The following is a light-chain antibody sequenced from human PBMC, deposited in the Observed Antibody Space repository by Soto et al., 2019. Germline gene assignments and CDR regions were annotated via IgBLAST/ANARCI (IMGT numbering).Light chain of an antibody. CDR1: SSDVGSYNR. CDR3: SSYTSSSICV. Sequence: QSVLTQPPSVSGSPGQSVTISCTGTSSDVGSYNRVSWYQQPPGTAHKLMIYEVSNRPSGVPDRFSGSKSGNTASLTISGLQAEDEADYYCSSYTSSSICVFGTGTKVTVL. V-gene: IGLV2-18*02. CDR2: EVS. J-gene: IGLJ1*01.